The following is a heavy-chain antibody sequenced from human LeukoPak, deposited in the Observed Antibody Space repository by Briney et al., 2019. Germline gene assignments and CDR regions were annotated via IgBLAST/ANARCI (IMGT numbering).Heavy chain of an antibody. CDR3: ATDRADCSSTSCHQTGFDP. CDR1: GYTFTGYY. Sequence: ASVKVSSKASGYTFTGYYMHWVRQAPGQGLEWMGWINPNSGGTNYAQNLQGRVTMTTDTSTSTVYMELRSLRSDDTAVYYCATDRADCSSTSCHQTGFDPWGQGTLVTVSS. CDR2: INPNSGGT. D-gene: IGHD2-2*01. J-gene: IGHJ5*02. V-gene: IGHV1-2*02.